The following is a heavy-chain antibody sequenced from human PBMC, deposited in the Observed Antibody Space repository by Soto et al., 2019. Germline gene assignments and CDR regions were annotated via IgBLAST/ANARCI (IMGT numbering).Heavy chain of an antibody. V-gene: IGHV3-74*01. CDR1: GFTFSSYW. CDR3: ARVDITMVRGVAYGMDV. CDR2: INSDGSST. Sequence: EVQLVESGGGLVQPGGSLRLSCAASGFTFSSYWMHWVRQAPGKGLVWVSRINSDGSSTSYADSVKGRFTISRDNDKNTLYLQMNSLRAEDTAVYYCARVDITMVRGVAYGMDVWGQGTTVTVSS. D-gene: IGHD3-10*01. J-gene: IGHJ6*02.